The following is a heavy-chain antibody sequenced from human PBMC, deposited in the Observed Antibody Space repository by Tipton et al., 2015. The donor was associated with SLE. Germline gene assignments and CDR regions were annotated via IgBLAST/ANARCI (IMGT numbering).Heavy chain of an antibody. CDR3: ARGKDYDFWSGYYRRDASDI. D-gene: IGHD3-3*01. CDR2: IYYSGST. J-gene: IGHJ3*02. Sequence: TLSLTCTVSGGSISSYYWSWIRQPPGKGLEWIGYIYYSGSTNYNPSLKSRVTISIDMSKNQFSLKLSSVTAADTSVYYCARGKDYDFWSGYYRRDASDIWGQGTMVTVSS. CDR1: GGSISSYY. V-gene: IGHV4-59*12.